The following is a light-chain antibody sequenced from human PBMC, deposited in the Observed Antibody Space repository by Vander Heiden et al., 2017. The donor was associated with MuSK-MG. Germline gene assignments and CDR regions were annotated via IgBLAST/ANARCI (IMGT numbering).Light chain of an antibody. J-gene: IGKJ4*01. V-gene: IGKV1-5*01. CDR3: QQDYSYPPT. CDR1: QSISNW. Sequence: DIQMAQSPSTLSASVGDRVTITCRASQSISNWLAWYQQKPGKAPKLLIYDASSLESGVPSRFSGSGSGTEFTLTISSLQPDDFATYYCQQDYSYPPTFGGGTKVEI. CDR2: DAS.